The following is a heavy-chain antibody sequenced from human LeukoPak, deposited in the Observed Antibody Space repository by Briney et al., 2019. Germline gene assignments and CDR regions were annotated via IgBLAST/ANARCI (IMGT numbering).Heavy chain of an antibody. Sequence: GGSLRLSCAASGFTFSTSWMSWVRQVPGKGLEWVANIKKDGSETYYVDSVKGRFTISRDNAKNSLYLQMNSLRVEDTAVYYCAKEGRSLQTYWGQGTLVTVSS. CDR1: GFTFSTSW. D-gene: IGHD5-24*01. CDR3: AKEGRSLQTY. J-gene: IGHJ4*02. V-gene: IGHV3-7*03. CDR2: IKKDGSET.